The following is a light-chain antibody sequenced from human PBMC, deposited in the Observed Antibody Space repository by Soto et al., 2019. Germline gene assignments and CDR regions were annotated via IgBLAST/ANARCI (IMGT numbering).Light chain of an antibody. CDR1: KSLVYSDGNTY. V-gene: IGKV2-30*01. Sequence: DVVMTQSPLSLPVTLGQPASISCRSSKSLVYSDGNTYWIWFQQRPGQSPRRLIYKVSNRDSGVPDRFSGSGSGTDFTLKISRVEAEDVGVYDCIQGTHWPRTFGHGTKVEIK. CDR2: KVS. CDR3: IQGTHWPRT. J-gene: IGKJ1*01.